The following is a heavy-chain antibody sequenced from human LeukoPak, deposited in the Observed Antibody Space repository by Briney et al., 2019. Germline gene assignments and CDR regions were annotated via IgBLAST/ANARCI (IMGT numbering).Heavy chain of an antibody. Sequence: GGSLRLSCAASGFTFSSNSMNWVRQAPGKGLEWVSGIIGGAGSTYYADSVRGRFTISGDNSKNTLYLQMNSLTAEDTAIYSCARPRLEYCSGGSCFDAFDIWGQGTMVTVSS. CDR3: ARPRLEYCSGGSCFDAFDI. CDR2: IIGGAGST. J-gene: IGHJ3*02. V-gene: IGHV3-23*01. D-gene: IGHD2-15*01. CDR1: GFTFSSNS.